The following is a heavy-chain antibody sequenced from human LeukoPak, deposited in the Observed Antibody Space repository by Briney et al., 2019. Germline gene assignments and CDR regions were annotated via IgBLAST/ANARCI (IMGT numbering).Heavy chain of an antibody. CDR2: INPNSGGT. V-gene: IGHV1-2*02. D-gene: IGHD1-26*01. CDR1: GYTFTGYY. J-gene: IGHJ5*02. Sequence: ASVTVSCKASGYTFTGYYMHWVRQGPGPGLEWMGWINPNSGGTNYSQKFQGRVTMTRDTSISTAYMELSSLRSEDTAVYYCARGGVGATTYVWFDPWGQGTLVTVSS. CDR3: ARGGVGATTYVWFDP.